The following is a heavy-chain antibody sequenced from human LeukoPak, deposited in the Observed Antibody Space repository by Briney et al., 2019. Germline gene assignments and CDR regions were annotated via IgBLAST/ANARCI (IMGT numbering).Heavy chain of an antibody. V-gene: IGHV3-23*01. CDR1: GFTFSNYA. Sequence: GGSLRLSCEASGFTFSNYAMSWVRQAPGKGLEWVSAISGSGGSTYYADSVKGRFTISRDNSKNTLYLQMNSLRAEDTAVYYCAKAYSSSWYYFDYWGQGTLVTVSS. CDR2: ISGSGGST. J-gene: IGHJ4*02. CDR3: AKAYSSSWYYFDY. D-gene: IGHD6-13*01.